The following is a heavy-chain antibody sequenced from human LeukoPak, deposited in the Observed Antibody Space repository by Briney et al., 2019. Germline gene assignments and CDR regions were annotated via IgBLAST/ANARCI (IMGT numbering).Heavy chain of an antibody. CDR3: ARVAAEVVGVPGAIGFGWLRRDYYYMDV. D-gene: IGHD2-2*02. Sequence: ASVKVSCKAYGYTFTDYYIHWVRQAPGQGLEWMGIISSSGGSTVYTLEFQGEFTMTTDTSTNTVYMELSSLRSEDTAVYYCARVAAEVVGVPGAIGFGWLRRDYYYMDVWGKGTTVTVSS. CDR1: GYTFTDYY. V-gene: IGHV1-46*01. J-gene: IGHJ6*03. CDR2: ISSSGGST.